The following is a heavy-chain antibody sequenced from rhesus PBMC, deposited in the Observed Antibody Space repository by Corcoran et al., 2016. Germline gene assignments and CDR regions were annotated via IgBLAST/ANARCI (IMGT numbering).Heavy chain of an antibody. D-gene: IGHD6-31*01. CDR1: GGSISDSYY. CDR3: ARVRSGWDY. Sequence: QVQLQESGPGLVKPSETLSLTCAVSGGSISDSYYWNWTRQPPGKGLGWLGNIYGNSASTYYNPSLKSRVTISKDTSKNQFFLKLSSVTAADTAVYYCARVRSGWDYWGQGVLVTVSS. CDR2: IYGNSAST. V-gene: IGHV4S9*01. J-gene: IGHJ4*01.